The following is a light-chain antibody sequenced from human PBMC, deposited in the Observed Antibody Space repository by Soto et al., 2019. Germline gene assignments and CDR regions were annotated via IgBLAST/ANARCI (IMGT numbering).Light chain of an antibody. V-gene: IGKV3-11*01. CDR3: QQRTNWYT. CDR2: DAS. CDR1: QSVSSY. J-gene: IGKJ2*01. Sequence: EFVLTQSPATLSLSPGERATLSCRASQSVSSYLAWYQHKPGQAPRLLIYDASNRATGIPARFSGSGSGTDFTLTISSLEPEDFAVYYCQQRTNWYTFGQGTKLEIK.